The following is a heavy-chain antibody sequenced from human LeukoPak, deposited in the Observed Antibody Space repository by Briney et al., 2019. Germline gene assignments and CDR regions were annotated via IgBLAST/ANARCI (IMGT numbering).Heavy chain of an antibody. V-gene: IGHV4-59*08. CDR1: GGSISSYY. CDR3: ARMPYSSSWYRLDY. CDR2: IYYSGST. J-gene: IGHJ4*02. D-gene: IGHD6-13*01. Sequence: SETLSLTCTVSGGSISSYYWSWIRQPPGKGLEWIGYIYYSGSTNYNPSLKSRVTISVDTSKNQFSLKLSSVTAADTAVYYCARMPYSSSWYRLDYWGQGTLVTVSS.